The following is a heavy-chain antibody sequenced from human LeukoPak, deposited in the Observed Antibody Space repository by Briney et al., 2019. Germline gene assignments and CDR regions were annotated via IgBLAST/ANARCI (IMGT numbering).Heavy chain of an antibody. D-gene: IGHD6-13*01. Sequence: PSQTLSLTCTVSGGSISSGGYYWSWIRQHPGKGLEWIGYIYYSGSTYYNPSLKSRVTISVDKSKNQFSLKLSSVTAADAAVYYCASHYTYSSSWRWFDPWGQGTLVTVSS. CDR3: ASHYTYSSSWRWFDP. V-gene: IGHV4-31*03. CDR2: IYYSGST. CDR1: GGSISSGGYY. J-gene: IGHJ5*02.